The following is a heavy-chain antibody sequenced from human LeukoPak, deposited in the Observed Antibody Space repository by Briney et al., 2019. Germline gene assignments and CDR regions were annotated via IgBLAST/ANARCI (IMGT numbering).Heavy chain of an antibody. CDR3: AREGIAAADTYYYYYMDV. V-gene: IGHV3-7*01. D-gene: IGHD6-13*01. J-gene: IGHJ6*03. CDR1: GFTFRSCW. CDR2: IKQDGSEK. Sequence: GRSLRLSCAASGFTFRSCWMSWVRQAPGKGLEWVANIKQDGSEKYYVDSVKGRFTISRDNAKNSLYLQMNSLRAEDTAVYYCAREGIAAADTYYYYYMDVWGKGTTVTVSS.